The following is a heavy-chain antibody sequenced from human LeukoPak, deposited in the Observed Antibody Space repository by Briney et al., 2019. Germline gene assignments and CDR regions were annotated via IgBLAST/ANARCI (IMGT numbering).Heavy chain of an antibody. J-gene: IGHJ6*02. CDR1: GYTFTSYY. V-gene: IGHV1-46*03. D-gene: IGHD6-19*01. CDR3: ARDQGCSSGWCAYYYYGMDV. CDR2: INPSGGST. Sequence: GASVKVSCKASGYTFTSYYMHWVRQAPGQGLEWMGIINPSGGSTSYAQKFQGRVTMTRGTSTSTVYMELSSLRSEDTAVYYCARDQGCSSGWCAYYYYGMDVWGQGTTVTVSS.